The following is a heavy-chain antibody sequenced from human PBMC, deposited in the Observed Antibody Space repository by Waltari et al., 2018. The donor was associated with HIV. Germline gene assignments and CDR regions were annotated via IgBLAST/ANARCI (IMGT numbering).Heavy chain of an antibody. CDR2: ISYDGSNK. J-gene: IGHJ6*02. CDR1: GFTFSSYG. Sequence: AASGFTFSSYGMHWVRQAPGKGLEWVAVISYDGSNKYYADSVKGRFTISRDNSKNTLYLQMNSLRAEDTAVYYCAKDLSPGTYGSGSYYNVRDGMDVWGQGTTVTVSS. CDR3: AKDLSPGTYGSGSYYNVRDGMDV. D-gene: IGHD3-10*01. V-gene: IGHV3-30*18.